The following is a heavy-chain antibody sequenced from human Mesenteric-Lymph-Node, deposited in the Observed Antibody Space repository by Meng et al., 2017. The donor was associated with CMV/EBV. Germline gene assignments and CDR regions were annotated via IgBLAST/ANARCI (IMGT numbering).Heavy chain of an antibody. CDR3: ARHQRWLKSEGGFNY. Sequence: VPLQQGGSGLLKPSETLSLTCVVYCGSFSGYYWSWIRQPPGKGLEWIGEINHSGSTNYNPSLKSRVTISVDTSKNQFSLKLSSVSAADTAVYYCARHQRWLKSEGGFNYWGQGTLVTVSS. CDR2: INHSGST. V-gene: IGHV4-34*01. J-gene: IGHJ4*02. CDR1: CGSFSGYY. D-gene: IGHD4-23*01.